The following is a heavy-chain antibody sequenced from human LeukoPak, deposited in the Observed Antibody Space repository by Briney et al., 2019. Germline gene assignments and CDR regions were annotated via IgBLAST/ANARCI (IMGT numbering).Heavy chain of an antibody. CDR1: GGTFSSYA. V-gene: IGHV1-69*13. J-gene: IGHJ4*02. CDR2: IIPIFGTA. CDR3: ARDFKGYSYGYDY. Sequence: SVKVSCKASGGTFSSYAISWVRQAPGQGLEWMGGIIPIFGTANYAQKFQGRVTITADESTSTAYMELSSLRSEDTAVYCCARDFKGYSYGYDYWGQGTLVTVSS. D-gene: IGHD5-18*01.